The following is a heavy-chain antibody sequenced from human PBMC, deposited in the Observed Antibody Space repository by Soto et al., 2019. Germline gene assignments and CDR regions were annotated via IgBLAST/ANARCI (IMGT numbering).Heavy chain of an antibody. V-gene: IGHV4-30-4*08. J-gene: IGHJ4*02. CDR3: ARGPSGDKVHY. CDR2: IFDSENT. Sequence: PSETLSLTCTVSCGSVSSNSYSWGWIRQSPGKGLEWIGHIFDSENTYTNPSLRSQVAISLDTSKNHFSLTLSSVTAADTAVYYCARGPSGDKVHYWGQGALVTVS. D-gene: IGHD7-27*01. CDR1: CGSVSSNSYS.